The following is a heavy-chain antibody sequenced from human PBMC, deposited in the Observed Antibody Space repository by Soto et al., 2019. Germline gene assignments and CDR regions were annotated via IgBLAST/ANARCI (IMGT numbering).Heavy chain of an antibody. CDR2: IYYSGST. CDR1: GGSISSGGYY. CDR3: AREPSGIDY. Sequence: SETLSLTCTVSGGSISSGGYYWTWIRQHPGKGLEWIGSIYYSGSTYYNPSLKSRVTISVDKSKNQFSLKLSSVTAADTALYYCAREPSGIDYWGQGTLVTVSS. J-gene: IGHJ4*02. V-gene: IGHV4-39*01. D-gene: IGHD2-15*01.